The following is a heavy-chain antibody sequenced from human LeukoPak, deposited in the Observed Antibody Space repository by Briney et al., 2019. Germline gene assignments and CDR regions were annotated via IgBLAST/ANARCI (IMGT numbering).Heavy chain of an antibody. V-gene: IGHV3-33*06. D-gene: IGHD3-16*01. CDR1: GFTFNNYG. CDR2: IWYDGSNE. CDR3: AKVGAIGRLTYFFDY. Sequence: QSGGSLRLSCAASGFTFNNYGMHWVRQATGKGLEWVAVIWYDGSNEYYADAVKGRFTISRDNSKNTLYLQMNSLRAEDTAVYYCAKVGAIGRLTYFFDYWGQGTLVTVSS. J-gene: IGHJ4*02.